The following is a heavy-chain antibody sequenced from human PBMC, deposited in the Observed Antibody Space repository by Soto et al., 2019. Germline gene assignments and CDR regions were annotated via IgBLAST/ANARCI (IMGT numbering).Heavy chain of an antibody. V-gene: IGHV4-4*07. CDR1: GGSISNYY. D-gene: IGHD3-3*01. Sequence: QVQLQESGPGLVKSSETLSLTCTVSGGSISNYYWSWIRQPAGKGLEWIGRIYSSGSTDYNPSLRSRVTMSVDTSKNQFSLKLNSVTAADTAVYYCARMGLGSTIFGLNVDYWGQGTLVTVSS. CDR3: ARMGLGSTIFGLNVDY. J-gene: IGHJ4*02. CDR2: IYSSGST.